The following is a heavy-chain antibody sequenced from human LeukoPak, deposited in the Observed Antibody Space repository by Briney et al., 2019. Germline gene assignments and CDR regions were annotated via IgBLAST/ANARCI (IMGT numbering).Heavy chain of an antibody. D-gene: IGHD6-19*01. CDR1: GFTFSDYA. CDR2: ISGSGGSI. Sequence: PGGSLRLSCTASGFTFSDYAMSWVRQAPGKGLEWVSGISGSGGSIRYADSVKGRFIISRDNSKNTLYLQMNSLRAEDTAVYYCAKKSSGIAVAGYFDYWGQGTLVTVSS. CDR3: AKKSSGIAVAGYFDY. V-gene: IGHV3-23*01. J-gene: IGHJ4*02.